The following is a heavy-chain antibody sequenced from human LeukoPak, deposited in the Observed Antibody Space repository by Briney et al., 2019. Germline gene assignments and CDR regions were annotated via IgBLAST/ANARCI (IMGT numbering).Heavy chain of an antibody. CDR1: GFTFSSYS. Sequence: GGSLRLSCAASGFTFSSYSMNWVRQAPGKGLEWVSSISSSSSYIYYADSVKGRFTISRDNAKNSLYLQMNRLRAEDTAVYYCAIDLYYYDSSGYLHEYWGQGTLVTVSS. D-gene: IGHD3-22*01. J-gene: IGHJ4*02. CDR3: AIDLYYYDSSGYLHEY. CDR2: ISSSSSYI. V-gene: IGHV3-21*01.